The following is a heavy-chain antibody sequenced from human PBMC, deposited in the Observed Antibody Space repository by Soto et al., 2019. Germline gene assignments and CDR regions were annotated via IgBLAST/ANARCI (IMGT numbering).Heavy chain of an antibody. J-gene: IGHJ4*02. D-gene: IGHD6-6*01. Sequence: SGSDDSTYYADSVKGRFTISRDNSKNTLYLQMNRLRAEDTAVYYCAKRSSSSTFDYWGQGTLVTVSS. V-gene: IGHV3-23*01. CDR3: AKRSSSSTFDY. CDR2: SGSDDST.